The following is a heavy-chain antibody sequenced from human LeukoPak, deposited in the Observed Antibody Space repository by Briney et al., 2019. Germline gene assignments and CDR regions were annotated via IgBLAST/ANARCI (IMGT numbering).Heavy chain of an antibody. CDR3: SRENGAFSPFGY. CDR2: IYYSGST. J-gene: IGHJ4*02. V-gene: IGHV4-59*12. CDR1: GGSISSYY. Sequence: SETLSLTCTVSGGSISSYYWSWIRQPPGKGLEWIGDIYYSGSTNYNPSLKSRVTISVDTSKNHLSLNLTSVTAADTAVYYCSRENGAFSPFGYWGQGTLVTVPS. D-gene: IGHD2-8*01.